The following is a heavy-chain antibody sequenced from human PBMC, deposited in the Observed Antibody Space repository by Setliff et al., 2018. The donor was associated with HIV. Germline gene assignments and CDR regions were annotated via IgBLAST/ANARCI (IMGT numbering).Heavy chain of an antibody. CDR3: ARVGNYYDSSGYYSTFDY. J-gene: IGHJ4*02. V-gene: IGHV4-4*08. Sequence: PSETLSLTCTVSGDSISNYYWSWIRQPPGRGLEWIGYIYNSASTNYNPSLKSRVTISVDTSKNQFSLKLSSVTAADTAVYYGARVGNYYDSSGYYSTFDYWGQGTLVTVSS. CDR2: IYNSAST. D-gene: IGHD3-22*01. CDR1: GDSISNYY.